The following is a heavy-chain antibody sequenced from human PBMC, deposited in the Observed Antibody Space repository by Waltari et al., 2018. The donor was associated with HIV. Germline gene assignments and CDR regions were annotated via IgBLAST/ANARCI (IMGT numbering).Heavy chain of an antibody. CDR1: GFTFSSSW. D-gene: IGHD2-2*01. CDR3: ATSRTFDY. V-gene: IGHV3-7*01. J-gene: IGHJ4*02. Sequence: EVQLVESGGGLVQPGGSLRLSCAASGFTFSSSWMRWVRQAPGKGLEGVANRKQDGGEKYYVDSVKGRFAISRDNAQNSLYLQMNNLRAEDTAVYFCATSRTFDYWGQGTLVTVAS. CDR2: RKQDGGEK.